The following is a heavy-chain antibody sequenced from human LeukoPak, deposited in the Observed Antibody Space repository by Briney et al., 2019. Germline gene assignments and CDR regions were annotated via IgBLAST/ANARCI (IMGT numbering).Heavy chain of an antibody. CDR3: AKAGRSGYYFDY. CDR2: ISWNSGSI. CDR1: GFTFDDYA. V-gene: IGHV3-9*01. D-gene: IGHD3-22*01. Sequence: SGGSLRLSCAASGFTFDDYAMHWVRQAPGKGLEWVSGISWNSGSIGYADSVKGRFTISRDNAKNSLYLQMNSLRAEDTAVYYCAKAGRSGYYFDYWGQGTLVTVSS. J-gene: IGHJ4*02.